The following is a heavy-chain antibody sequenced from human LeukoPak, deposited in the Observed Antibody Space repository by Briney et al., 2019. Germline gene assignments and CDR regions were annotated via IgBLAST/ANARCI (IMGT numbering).Heavy chain of an antibody. CDR1: GGTFSSYA. J-gene: IGHJ6*02. V-gene: IGHV1-69*04. Sequence: SVKVSCKASGGTFSSYAISWVRQAPGQGLEWMGRIIPILGIANYAQKFLGRVTITADKSTSTAYMELSSLRSEDTAVYYCASTPRSCSGGSCYPKYYYYYGMDVWGQGTTVTVSS. D-gene: IGHD2-15*01. CDR2: IIPILGIA. CDR3: ASTPRSCSGGSCYPKYYYYYGMDV.